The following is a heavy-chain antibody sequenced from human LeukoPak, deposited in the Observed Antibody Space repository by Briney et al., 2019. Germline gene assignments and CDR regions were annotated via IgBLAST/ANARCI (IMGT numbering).Heavy chain of an antibody. D-gene: IGHD3-22*01. V-gene: IGHV3-74*01. CDR2: IHSDGSST. J-gene: IGHJ4*02. CDR1: GFTFSSFW. CDR3: ARSGWPYYFDY. Sequence: GGSLRLSCAASGFTFSSFWMHWVRQAPGKGLVWVSRIHSDGSSTSYADSVRGRFTISRDDAKSTLYLQMSSLRAEDTAVYYCARSGWPYYFDYWGQGTLVTVSS.